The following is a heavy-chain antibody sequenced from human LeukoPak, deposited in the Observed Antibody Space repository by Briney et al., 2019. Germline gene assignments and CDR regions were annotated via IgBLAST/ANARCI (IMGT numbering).Heavy chain of an antibody. CDR1: GFPVSTIY. CDR3: ARGFGSSSYYYGMDV. J-gene: IGHJ6*02. Sequence: GGSLRLSCAASGFPVSTIYMSRVRQAPGKGLEWVSIIYSGDSTYYADSVKGRFTISRDNSKNTLYLQMNSLRAEDTAVYYCARGFGSSSYYYGMDVWGQGTTVIISS. D-gene: IGHD6-6*01. CDR2: IYSGDST. V-gene: IGHV3-53*01.